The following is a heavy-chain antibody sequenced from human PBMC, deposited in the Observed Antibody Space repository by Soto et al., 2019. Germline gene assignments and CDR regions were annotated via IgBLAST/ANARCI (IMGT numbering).Heavy chain of an antibody. CDR1: GGSISSGDYY. J-gene: IGHJ3*02. CDR2: IYYSGST. D-gene: IGHD3-3*01. CDR3: ASYDFWSGSNDAFDI. Sequence: PSETLSLTCTVSGGSISSGDYYWSWIRQPPGKGLEWIGYIYYSGSTYCNPSLKSRVTISVDTSKNQFSLKLSSVTAADTAVYYCASYDFWSGSNDAFDIWGQGTMVTVSS. V-gene: IGHV4-30-4*01.